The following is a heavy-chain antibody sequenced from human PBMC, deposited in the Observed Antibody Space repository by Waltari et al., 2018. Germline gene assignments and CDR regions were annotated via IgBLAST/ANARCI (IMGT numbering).Heavy chain of an antibody. CDR1: GFSMTRSY. CDR3: AGEKARYGFDV. J-gene: IGHJ6*02. V-gene: IGHV4-38-2*02. Sequence: QLQESGPGLVKPSETLSLTCSVSGFSMTRSYWAWIRQPPGKGLEWIGSVIHTGSPSYNPSLKSRVTISVDSSKNQFTLRLTAVTAADTAVYYCAGEKARYGFDVWGQGTTVTVSS. CDR2: VIHTGSP.